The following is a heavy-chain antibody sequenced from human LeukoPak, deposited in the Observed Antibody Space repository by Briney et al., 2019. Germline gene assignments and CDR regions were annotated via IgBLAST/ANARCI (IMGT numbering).Heavy chain of an antibody. CDR3: ARVLGAHRYGSIDH. D-gene: IGHD5-18*01. CDR1: GYTFTTYY. CDR2: INPSSGST. J-gene: IGHJ4*02. Sequence: ASVKVSCKASGYTFTTYYMHWVRQAPGQGLEWMGIINPSSGSTSYAQKFQGRVTMTRDTPTSTVYMELSSLRSEDTAIYYCARVLGAHRYGSIDHWGQGTLVTVSS. V-gene: IGHV1-46*01.